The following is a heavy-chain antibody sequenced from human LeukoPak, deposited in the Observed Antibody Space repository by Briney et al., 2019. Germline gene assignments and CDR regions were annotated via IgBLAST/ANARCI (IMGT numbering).Heavy chain of an antibody. Sequence: SETLSLTCAVYGGSFSGYYWSWIRQPPGKGLEWIGEINHSGSTNYNPSLKSRVTISVDTSKNQFSLKLNSMTAADTAVYYCARAPRWSGSTSFFDYWGQGTLVTVSS. D-gene: IGHD3-10*02. CDR3: ARAPRWSGSTSFFDY. V-gene: IGHV4-34*01. CDR2: INHSGST. CDR1: GGSFSGYY. J-gene: IGHJ4*02.